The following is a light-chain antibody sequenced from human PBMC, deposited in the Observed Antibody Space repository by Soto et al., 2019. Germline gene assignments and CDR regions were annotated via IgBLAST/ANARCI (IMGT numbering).Light chain of an antibody. CDR1: SSNIGAPDD. Sequence: QSALTQPPSVSGPPGQRVTISYTGSSSNIGAPDDVQWYQHLPGTAPKLLMYATTNRPSEVPDRLSGSRSGSSASLAITGLQAEDEADYYCQSDDSSLSGVVFGGGTKLTVL. V-gene: IGLV1-40*01. CDR2: ATT. CDR3: QSDDSSLSGVV. J-gene: IGLJ2*01.